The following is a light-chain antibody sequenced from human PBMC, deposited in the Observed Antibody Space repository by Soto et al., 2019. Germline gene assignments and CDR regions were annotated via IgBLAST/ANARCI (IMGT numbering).Light chain of an antibody. CDR2: AAS. V-gene: IGKV1-39*01. CDR1: QSISSY. Sequence: IQMTQSPSSLSASVGERVTITCRASQSISSYLNWNQQKPGKAPKLLIYAASSLQSGVPSRFSGSGSGTDFTLTISSLQPEDFATYYCQQSYSTPLTFGGGTKVEIK. CDR3: QQSYSTPLT. J-gene: IGKJ4*01.